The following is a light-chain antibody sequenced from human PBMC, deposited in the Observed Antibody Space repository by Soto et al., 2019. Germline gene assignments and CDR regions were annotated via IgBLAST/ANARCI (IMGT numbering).Light chain of an antibody. J-gene: IGKJ1*01. CDR2: SAS. CDR1: QGISGW. Sequence: DIQMTQSPSSVSASVGDRVTITCRASQGISGWLAWYQQKPGQAPKLLIYSASTLQSGVPSRFSGSGSGPDFTLSISSLQTEDFGTYYCQQANSFPWTFGQGTKVDIK. V-gene: IGKV1-12*01. CDR3: QQANSFPWT.